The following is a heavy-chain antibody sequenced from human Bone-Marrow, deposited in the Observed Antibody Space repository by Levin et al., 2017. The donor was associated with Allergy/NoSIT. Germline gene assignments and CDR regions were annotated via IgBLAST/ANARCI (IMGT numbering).Heavy chain of an antibody. J-gene: IGHJ5*02. CDR2: INPVNGNT. CDR1: GYSFTHYA. V-gene: IGHV1-3*01. D-gene: IGHD5-12*01. Sequence: GESLKISCKASGYSFTHYAIHWVRQAPGQRLEWMGWINPVNGNTKYSQNFQGRVTITKDTSASTVYVELSSLRSEDTAVYYCAREVIPRGSSRQWLPLDWFDPGAREPWSPSPQ. CDR3: AREVIPRGSSRQWLPLDWFDP.